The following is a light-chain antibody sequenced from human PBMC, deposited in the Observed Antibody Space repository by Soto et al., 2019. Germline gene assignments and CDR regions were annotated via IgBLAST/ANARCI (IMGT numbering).Light chain of an antibody. CDR3: QSYDSSLSGSVV. J-gene: IGLJ2*01. CDR1: SSNIGAGYD. CDR2: GNS. Sequence: QSVLTQPPSVSGAPGQRVTISCTGSSSNIGAGYDVHWYQQLPGTVPKLLIYGNSNRPSGVPDLFSGSKSGTSASLAITGLQAEDEADYYCQSYDSSLSGSVVFGGGTQLTVL. V-gene: IGLV1-40*01.